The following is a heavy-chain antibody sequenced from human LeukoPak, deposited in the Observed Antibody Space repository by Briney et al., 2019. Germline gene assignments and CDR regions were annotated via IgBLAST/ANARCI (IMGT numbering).Heavy chain of an antibody. J-gene: IGHJ4*02. D-gene: IGHD4-11*01. Sequence: SSLNVSFKGTGGTFRNYAMSGLRQASGQGLEGMGVMISLFGRAEYAQKFQGRVKLTADESTRTVYLELSILRSEDTAVYYCASPEENSDYYFVYWGQGTLVTVSS. V-gene: IGHV1-69*01. CDR2: MISLFGRA. CDR1: GGTFRNYA. CDR3: ASPEENSDYYFVY.